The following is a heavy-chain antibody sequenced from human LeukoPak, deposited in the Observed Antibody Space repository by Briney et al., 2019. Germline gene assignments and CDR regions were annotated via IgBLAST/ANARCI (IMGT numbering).Heavy chain of an antibody. Sequence: GSLRLSCAASGFTFSSYSMNWVRQSPGKGLEWIGEIYHNGTPNYNPSLKSRVTISADTFKNHFSLKLTSVTAADTAVYYCATAPILRGEGGEHYKYGMDVWGQGTTVIVSS. J-gene: IGHJ6*02. CDR2: IYHNGTP. CDR3: ATAPILRGEGGEHYKYGMDV. V-gene: IGHV4-4*02. CDR1: GFTFSSYSM. D-gene: IGHD2-2*02.